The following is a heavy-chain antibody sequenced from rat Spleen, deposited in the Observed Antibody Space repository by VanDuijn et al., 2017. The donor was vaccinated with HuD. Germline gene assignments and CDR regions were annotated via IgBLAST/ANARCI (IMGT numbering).Heavy chain of an antibody. Sequence: EVQLVESGGGLVQPGRSLKLSCAASGFTFSDFGMAWVRQAPTKGLEWVTTISSDGGRNFYRDSVKGRFTISRDNAKSTLSLQMDSLRSEDTATYYCTTEANYPGSYFDYWGQGVMVTVSS. CDR1: GFTFSDFG. D-gene: IGHD1-4*01. CDR3: TTEANYPGSYFDY. J-gene: IGHJ2*01. V-gene: IGHV5-29*01. CDR2: ISSDGGRN.